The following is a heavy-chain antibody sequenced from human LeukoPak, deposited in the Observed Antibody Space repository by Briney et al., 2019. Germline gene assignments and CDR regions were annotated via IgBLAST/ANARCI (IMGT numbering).Heavy chain of an antibody. D-gene: IGHD4-17*01. V-gene: IGHV3-21*01. CDR1: GFTFSSYS. CDR2: ISSSSSYI. Sequence: GGSLRLSCAASGFTFSSYSMNWVRQAPGEGLEWVSSISSSSSYIYYADSVKGRFTISRDNAKNSLYLQMNSLRAEDTAVYYCARERKYGDYGGYFASWGQGTLVTVSS. CDR3: ARERKYGDYGGYFAS. J-gene: IGHJ4*02.